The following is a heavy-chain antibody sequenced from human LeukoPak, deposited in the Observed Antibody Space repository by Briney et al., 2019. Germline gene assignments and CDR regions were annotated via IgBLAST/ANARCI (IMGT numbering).Heavy chain of an antibody. Sequence: VASVKVSCKASGYTFTSYDINWVRQAPGQGLEWMGWMNPNSGNTGYAQKFQGRVTITRNTYISTAYMELSSLRSEDTAVYYCERAGGYSYGLDYWGQGTLVTVSS. D-gene: IGHD5-18*01. CDR3: ERAGGYSYGLDY. CDR1: GYTFTSYD. V-gene: IGHV1-8*03. J-gene: IGHJ4*02. CDR2: MNPNSGNT.